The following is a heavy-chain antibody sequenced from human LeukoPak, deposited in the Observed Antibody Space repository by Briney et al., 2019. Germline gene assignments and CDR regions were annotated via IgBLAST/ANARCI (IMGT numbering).Heavy chain of an antibody. CDR2: IYTSGST. D-gene: IGHD3-10*01. CDR3: ARDKSGYYYGPGSYDWFDP. CDR1: GGSISSYY. Sequence: SETLSLTCTVSGGSISSYYWSWIRQPAGKGLEWIGRIYTSGSTNYNPSLKSRVTMSVDTSKNQFSLKLSSVTAADTAVYYCARDKSGYYYGPGSYDWFDPWGQGTLVTVSS. J-gene: IGHJ5*02. V-gene: IGHV4-4*07.